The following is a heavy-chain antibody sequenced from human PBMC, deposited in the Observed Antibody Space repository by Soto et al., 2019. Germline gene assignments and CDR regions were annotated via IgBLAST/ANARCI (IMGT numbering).Heavy chain of an antibody. J-gene: IGHJ4*02. CDR3: AGGQGAVAGTGDY. V-gene: IGHV4-31*03. CDR1: GGSISGYY. Sequence: SETLSLTCTVSGGSISGYYWSWIRQHPGKGLEWIGYIYCSGSTYYNPSLKSRVTISMDTSKNQFSLKLSSVTAADTAVYYCAGGQGAVAGTGDYWGQGTLVTVSS. CDR2: IYCSGST. D-gene: IGHD6-19*01.